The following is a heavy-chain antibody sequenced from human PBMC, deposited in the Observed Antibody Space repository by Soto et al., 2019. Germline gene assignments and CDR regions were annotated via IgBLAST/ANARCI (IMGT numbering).Heavy chain of an antibody. Sequence: ASVKVSCKASGYTFTSYAMHWVRQAPGQRLEWMGWINAGNGNTKYSQKFQARDTITRDTSASTAYTELSSLRSEDTAVYYCAREKEVAAAGYYYYYMDVWGKGTTVTVAS. CDR2: INAGNGNT. V-gene: IGHV1-3*01. J-gene: IGHJ6*03. D-gene: IGHD6-13*01. CDR1: GYTFTSYA. CDR3: AREKEVAAAGYYYYYMDV.